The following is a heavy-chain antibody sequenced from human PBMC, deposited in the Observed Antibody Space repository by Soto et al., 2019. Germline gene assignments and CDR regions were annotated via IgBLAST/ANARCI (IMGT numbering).Heavy chain of an antibody. CDR1: GFSFGSYA. CDR2: ISGSDGKT. CDR3: ARWSYLDY. J-gene: IGHJ4*02. D-gene: IGHD3-3*01. V-gene: IGHV3-23*01. Sequence: LRLSCAASGFSFGSYALSWVRQAPGKGLEWVSTISGSDGKTFYADSMKGRFSISRDTSQSTLYLQMNSLRADDTAMYYCARWSYLDYWGQGTRVTVSS.